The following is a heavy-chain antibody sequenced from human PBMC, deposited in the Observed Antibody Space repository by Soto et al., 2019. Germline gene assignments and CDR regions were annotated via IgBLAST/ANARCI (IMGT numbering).Heavy chain of an antibody. CDR2: IYSGGST. CDR3: ARALLPHDAFDI. CDR1: GFTVSSNY. J-gene: IGHJ3*02. V-gene: IGHV3-66*01. Sequence: GGSLRLSCAASGFTVSSNYMSWVRQAPGKGLEWVSVIYSGGSTYYADYVKGRFTISRDNSKSTLYLQMNSLRAEDPAVYYCARALLPHDAFDIWGQGTMVTVSS.